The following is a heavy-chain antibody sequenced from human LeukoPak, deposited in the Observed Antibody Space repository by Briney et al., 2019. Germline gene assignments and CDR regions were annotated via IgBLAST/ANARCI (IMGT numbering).Heavy chain of an antibody. J-gene: IGHJ5*02. D-gene: IGHD6-19*01. V-gene: IGHV3-21*05. CDR2: ISPTSTYT. Sequence: PGGSLRLSCAASGFTFSSYAMSWVRQAPGKGLEWVSYISPTSTYTNHADSVKGRFTISRDNAKNSLYLQMNSLRAEDTAVYFCARGLAVSGPPGNWFDPWGRGTLVTVSS. CDR3: ARGLAVSGPPGNWFDP. CDR1: GFTFSSYA.